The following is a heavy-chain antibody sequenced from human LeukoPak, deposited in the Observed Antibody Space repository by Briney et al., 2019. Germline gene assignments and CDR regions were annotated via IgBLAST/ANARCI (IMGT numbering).Heavy chain of an antibody. V-gene: IGHV1-69*05. D-gene: IGHD6-6*01. CDR2: IIPIFGTA. J-gene: IGHJ4*02. CDR3: ARSPNGPIAAQGGDYYFDY. Sequence: ASVKVSCKASGGTFSSYAFSWVRQAPGQGLEWMGGIIPIFGTANYAQKFQGRVTITTDESTSTAYMELSSLRSEDTAVYYCARSPNGPIAAQGGDYYFDYWGQGTLVTVSS. CDR1: GGTFSSYA.